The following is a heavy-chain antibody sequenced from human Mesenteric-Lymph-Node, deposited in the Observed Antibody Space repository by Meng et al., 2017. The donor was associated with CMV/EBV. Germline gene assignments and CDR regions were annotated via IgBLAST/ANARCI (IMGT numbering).Heavy chain of an antibody. J-gene: IGHJ4*02. Sequence: ASVKVSCKASGYTFTGYYIHWVRQAPGQGLEWMGWINPKSGGTNNAQKFQGRVTMTRDTSISTAYMELSRLKSDDTAFYYCARVNNWNDPFDYWGQGTLVTVSS. CDR3: ARVNNWNDPFDY. D-gene: IGHD1-20*01. V-gene: IGHV1-2*02. CDR1: GYTFTGYY. CDR2: INPKSGGT.